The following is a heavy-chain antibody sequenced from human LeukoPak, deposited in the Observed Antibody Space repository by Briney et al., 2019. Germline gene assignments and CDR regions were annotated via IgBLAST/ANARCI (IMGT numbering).Heavy chain of an antibody. V-gene: IGHV4-39*02. J-gene: IGHJ4*02. CDR1: GGSISSSSYY. Sequence: PSETLSLTCTVSGGSISSSSYYWGWIRQPPGKGLEWIGSIYYSGSTYHNPSLKSRVTISVDTSKNQFSLKLSSVTAADTAVYYCAREWLRTNFDYWGQGTLVTVSS. D-gene: IGHD5-12*01. CDR3: AREWLRTNFDY. CDR2: IYYSGST.